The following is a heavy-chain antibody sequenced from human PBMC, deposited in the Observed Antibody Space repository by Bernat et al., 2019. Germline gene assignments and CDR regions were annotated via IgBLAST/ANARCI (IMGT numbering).Heavy chain of an antibody. CDR1: GGSFSGYY. J-gene: IGHJ5*02. Sequence: QVQLQQWGAGLLKPSETLSLTCAVYGGSFSGYYWSWIRQPPGKGLEWIGEINHSGSTNYNPSLKSRVTISVDTSKNQFSRKLSSVTAADTAVYYCARGSIGNRAVAGTVFVRSGGFDPWGQGTLVTVSS. CDR2: INHSGST. CDR3: ARGSIGNRAVAGTVFVRSGGFDP. V-gene: IGHV4-34*01. D-gene: IGHD6-19*01.